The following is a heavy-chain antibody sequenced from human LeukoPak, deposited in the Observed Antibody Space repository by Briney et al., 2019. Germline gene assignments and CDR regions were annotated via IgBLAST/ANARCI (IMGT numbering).Heavy chain of an antibody. D-gene: IGHD1-26*01. CDR3: ARDNDLRPIVGATTFPNEFDY. J-gene: IGHJ4*02. Sequence: GASVKVSCKPSGYTFTGYYLHWVRQAPRQGLEWMGRINPSTGGTNYAQNFQGRVTMTRDASISTAYMELSRLTSDDTAVYYCARDNDLRPIVGATTFPNEFDYWGQGTLVTVSS. V-gene: IGHV1-2*06. CDR2: INPSTGGT. CDR1: GYTFTGYY.